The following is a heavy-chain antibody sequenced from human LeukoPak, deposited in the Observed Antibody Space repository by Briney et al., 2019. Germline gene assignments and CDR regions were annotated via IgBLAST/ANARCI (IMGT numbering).Heavy chain of an antibody. CDR1: GGTFSSCA. CDR3: ARAVTLYDPFDY. CDR2: IIPILGIA. V-gene: IGHV1-69*04. Sequence: SVKVSCKASGGTFSSCAISWVRQAPGRGLEWMGRIIPILGIANYAQKFQGRVTITADKSTSTAYMELSSLRSEDTAVYYCARAVTLYDPFDYWGQGTLVTVSS. D-gene: IGHD3-3*01. J-gene: IGHJ4*02.